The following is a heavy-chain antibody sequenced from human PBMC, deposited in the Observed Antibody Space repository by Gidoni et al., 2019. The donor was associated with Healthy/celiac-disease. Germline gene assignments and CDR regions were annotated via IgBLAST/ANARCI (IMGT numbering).Heavy chain of an antibody. CDR2: IWYDGSNK. D-gene: IGHD1-26*01. Sequence: QVQLVESGGGVVQPGRSLRLSCAASGFTFSSYGMHWVRQAPGKGLEWVAVIWYDGSNKYYADSVKGRFTISRDNSKNTLYLQMNSLRAEDTAVYYCAREHGGANSGSYYDYWGQGTLVTVSS. J-gene: IGHJ4*02. V-gene: IGHV3-33*01. CDR3: AREHGGANSGSYYDY. CDR1: GFTFSSYG.